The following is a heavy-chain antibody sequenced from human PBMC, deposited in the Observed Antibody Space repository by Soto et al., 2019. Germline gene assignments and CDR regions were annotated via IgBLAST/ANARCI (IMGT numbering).Heavy chain of an antibody. CDR2: INPSGGST. V-gene: IGHV1-46*03. CDR1: GYTFTSYD. CDR3: ARENYGDYAPGYMDV. Sequence: ASVKVSCKASGYTFTSYDINWVRQATGQGLEWMGLINPSGGSTSYAQKFQGRVTMTRDTSTSTVYMELSSLGSEDTAVYYCARENYGDYAPGYMDVWGKGTTVTVSS. D-gene: IGHD4-17*01. J-gene: IGHJ6*03.